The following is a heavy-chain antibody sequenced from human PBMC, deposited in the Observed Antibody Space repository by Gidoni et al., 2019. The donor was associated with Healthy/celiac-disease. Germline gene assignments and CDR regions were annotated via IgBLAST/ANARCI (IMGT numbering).Heavy chain of an antibody. CDR2: IYYSGST. Sequence: QVQLQESGPGLVKPSETLSLTCPVSGGSISSYYWSWIRQPPGKGLEWIGYIYYSGSTNYNPSLKSRVTISVDTSKNKFSLKLSSVTAADTAVYYCARGIAAAGSQIDYWGQGTLVTVSS. V-gene: IGHV4-59*01. CDR3: ARGIAAAGSQIDY. CDR1: GGSISSYY. J-gene: IGHJ4*02. D-gene: IGHD6-13*01.